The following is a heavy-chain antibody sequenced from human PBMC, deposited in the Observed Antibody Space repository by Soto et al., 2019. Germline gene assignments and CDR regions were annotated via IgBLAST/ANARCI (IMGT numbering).Heavy chain of an antibody. CDR3: ARSGWYAKYDY. J-gene: IGHJ4*02. V-gene: IGHV2-5*02. CDR1: GFSLSTSGVG. CDR2: IYWDDDK. Sequence: QITLKESGPTLVKPTQTLTLTCTFSGFSLSTSGVGVGWIRQPPGKALDWLALIYWDDDKSYSPSLKSRLTITKHTSKNQVVLTMTNMDPVDTATYYCARSGWYAKYDYWGQGTLVTVSS. D-gene: IGHD6-19*01.